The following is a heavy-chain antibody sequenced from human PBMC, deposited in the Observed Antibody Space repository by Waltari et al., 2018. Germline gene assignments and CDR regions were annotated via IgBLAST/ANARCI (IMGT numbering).Heavy chain of an antibody. CDR3: ARLGCSGGSCSP. Sequence: EVQVVESGGGVVLPGGSLSLSCAASGFSLRSYWVHWVGQAPGKGLVGVSRINSDGSSTSYADFVKGRFTISRDNAKNMVYLQMSSLRVDDTAVYYCARLGCSGGSCSPWGQGTLVSVSS. V-gene: IGHV3-74*01. J-gene: IGHJ5*02. D-gene: IGHD2-15*01. CDR1: GFSLRSYW. CDR2: INSDGSST.